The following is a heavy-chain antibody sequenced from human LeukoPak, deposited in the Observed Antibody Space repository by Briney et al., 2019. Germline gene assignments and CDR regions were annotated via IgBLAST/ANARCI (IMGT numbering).Heavy chain of an antibody. Sequence: GASVKVSCKASGYTFIGYYIHWVRQAPGQGLEWMGWINPNSGGTDFAQRFQGRVTMTRDTSISTVYMELSRLRSDDTAVYYCARDNSCISSSCGNSYMGVWGKGTTVTVSS. D-gene: IGHD2-2*01. CDR1: GYTFIGYY. CDR2: INPNSGGT. CDR3: ARDNSCISSSCGNSYMGV. V-gene: IGHV1-2*02. J-gene: IGHJ6*03.